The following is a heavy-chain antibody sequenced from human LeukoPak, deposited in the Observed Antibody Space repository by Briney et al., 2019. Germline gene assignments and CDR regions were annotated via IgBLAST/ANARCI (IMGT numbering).Heavy chain of an antibody. CDR2: IYTSGST. CDR1: GGSISSYY. CDR3: ASATLRCSGGSCYEMDV. D-gene: IGHD2-15*01. Sequence: PSETLSLTCTVSGGSISSYYWSWIRQPAGKGLEWIGRIYTSGSTNYNPSLKSRVTMSVDTSKNQFSLKLSSVTAADTAVYYCASATLRCSGGSCYEMDVWGKGTTVTVSS. J-gene: IGHJ6*04. V-gene: IGHV4-4*07.